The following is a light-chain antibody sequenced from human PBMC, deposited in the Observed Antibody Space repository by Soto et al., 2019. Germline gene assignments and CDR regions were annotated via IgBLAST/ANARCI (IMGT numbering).Light chain of an antibody. CDR2: DAS. CDR1: QSISSW. CDR3: QQSYSIPRP. Sequence: DIQMTQSPSTVSAYVGDSVTITCRASQSISSWLAWYQQKPGKAPKLLIYDASSLESGVPSRFSGSGSGTEFTLTISSLQPDDFATSYCQQSYSIPRPVGQGTKVDIK. V-gene: IGKV1-5*01. J-gene: IGKJ2*01.